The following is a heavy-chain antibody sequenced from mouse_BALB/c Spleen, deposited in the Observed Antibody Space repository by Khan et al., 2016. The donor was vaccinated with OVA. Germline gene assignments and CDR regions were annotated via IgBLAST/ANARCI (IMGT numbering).Heavy chain of an antibody. D-gene: IGHD2-3*01. CDR3: ARFYDPYYAMDY. Sequence: QVQLKESGPGLVAPSQSLSITCTVSGFSLTSYGVHWVRQPPGKGLEWLGVIWAGGSTNYNSALMSRLSISKDNSQSQVFLKMNSLQTEDTAMYDCARFYDPYYAMDYWGQGTSVTVSS. V-gene: IGHV2-9*02. CDR2: IWAGGST. J-gene: IGHJ4*01. CDR1: GFSLTSYG.